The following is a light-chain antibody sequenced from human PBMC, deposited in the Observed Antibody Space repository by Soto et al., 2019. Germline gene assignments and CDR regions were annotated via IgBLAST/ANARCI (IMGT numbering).Light chain of an antibody. CDR1: QSISPW. CDR2: DAF. V-gene: IGKV1-5*01. CDR3: QQYNSYSWT. Sequence: DIQMTQSPSTLSASVGDRVTITCRASQSISPWLAWYQQKPGKAPKLLIYDAFNLESGVPSMFSGSGSGTEFTLTISSLQPDDFATYHCQQYNSYSWTFGQGTKVEIK. J-gene: IGKJ1*01.